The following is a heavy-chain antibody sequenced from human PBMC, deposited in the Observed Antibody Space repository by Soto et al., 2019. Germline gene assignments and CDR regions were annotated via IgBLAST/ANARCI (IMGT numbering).Heavy chain of an antibody. CDR2: IDGVGTGT. Sequence: GGSLRLSCAASGFTFTNYWMHWVRQVPGKGLVWVSPIDGVGTGTSYSDSVRGRFTISRDNAENTLYLQMNSLRAEDTAAYYCTTAFYYSGLGTPV. V-gene: IGHV3-74*01. CDR1: GFTFTNYW. D-gene: IGHD3-10*01. CDR3: TTAFYY. J-gene: IGHJ1*01.